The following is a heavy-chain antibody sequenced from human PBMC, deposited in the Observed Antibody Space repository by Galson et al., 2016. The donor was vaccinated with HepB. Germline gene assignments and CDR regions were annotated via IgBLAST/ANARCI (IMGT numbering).Heavy chain of an antibody. Sequence: SVKVSCKASGYTFTSYHMHWVRHAPGQGLEWLGSVDPSGGSTNYAQKFQGRVTMTRDTSTTTVYMELSSLRSEDTAVYYCAYSRGYWAFDDGGQGTLVTVCS. V-gene: IGHV1-46*01. D-gene: IGHD3-22*01. CDR2: VDPSGGST. J-gene: IGHJ4*02. CDR1: GYTFTSYH. CDR3: AYSRGYWAFDD.